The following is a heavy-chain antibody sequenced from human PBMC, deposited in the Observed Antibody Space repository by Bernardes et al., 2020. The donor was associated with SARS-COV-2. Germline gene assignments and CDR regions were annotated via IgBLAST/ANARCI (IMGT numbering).Heavy chain of an antibody. CDR1: GYTFTSYG. Sequence: ASVKVSCKASGYTFTSYGISWVRQAPGQGLEWMGWISAYNGNTNYAQKLQGRVTMTTDTSTSTAYMELRSLRSDDTAVYYCARGRGYSSSGANWYFDLWGRGTLVTVSS. D-gene: IGHD6-6*01. CDR3: ARGRGYSSSGANWYFDL. CDR2: ISAYNGNT. V-gene: IGHV1-18*01. J-gene: IGHJ2*01.